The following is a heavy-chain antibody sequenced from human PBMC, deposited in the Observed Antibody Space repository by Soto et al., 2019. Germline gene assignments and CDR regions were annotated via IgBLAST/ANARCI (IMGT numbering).Heavy chain of an antibody. CDR3: AAAASNIVPNWFDP. J-gene: IGHJ5*02. Sequence: ASVKVSCKASGYTFTSYDINWVRQATGQGLEWMGGMNPNSGKTGYAQKFQGRVTMTEDTSTDTAYMELSSLRSEDTAVYYCAAAASNIVPNWFDPWGQGTLVTVSS. D-gene: IGHD2-8*01. CDR2: MNPNSGKT. V-gene: IGHV1-8*01. CDR1: GYTFTSYD.